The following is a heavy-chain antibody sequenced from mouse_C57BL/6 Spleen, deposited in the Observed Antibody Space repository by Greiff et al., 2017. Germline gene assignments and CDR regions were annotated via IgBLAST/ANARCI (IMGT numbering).Heavy chain of an antibody. J-gene: IGHJ2*01. CDR1: GFTFSDSW. Sequence: EVQLEESGGGLVQPGGSMKLSCAASGFTFSDSWMDWVRQSPEKGLEWVAEIRNKANNNATYYDKYVKGRFTISREDYKSSVYLQMNSLRAEDTGIYYCTRQEPYYNYFDYWGQGTTLTVSS. CDR2: IRNKANNNAT. V-gene: IGHV6-6*01. CDR3: TRQEPYYNYFDY. D-gene: IGHD2-12*01.